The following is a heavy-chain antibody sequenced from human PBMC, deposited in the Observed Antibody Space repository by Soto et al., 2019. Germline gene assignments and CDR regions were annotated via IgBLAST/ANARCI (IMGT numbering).Heavy chain of an antibody. CDR2: MNPDSGNT. D-gene: IGHD3-16*01. CDR3: ARGRFRRTWFDP. CDR1: GYTFTNYD. J-gene: IGHJ5*02. V-gene: IGHV1-8*01. Sequence: QVQLVQSGAEVKKPGASVKVSCKASGYTFTNYDIHWVRQATGQGLEWMGWMNPDSGNTGQSKQFQGRVTMTRATAISTAYTEMSSRRSEDTAVYYCARGRFRRTWFDPWGQGTLVTVSS.